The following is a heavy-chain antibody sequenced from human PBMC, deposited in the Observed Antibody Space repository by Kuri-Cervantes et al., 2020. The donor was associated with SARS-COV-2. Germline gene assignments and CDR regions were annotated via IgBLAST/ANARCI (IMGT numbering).Heavy chain of an antibody. Sequence: GESLKISCAASGFTFTSYGISWVRQAPGQGLEWMGWISAYNGNTNYAQKLQGRVTMTTDTSTSTAYMELRSLRSDDTAVYYCARYCGGKRPYFDYWGQGTLVTVSS. J-gene: IGHJ4*02. CDR1: GFTFTSYG. V-gene: IGHV1-18*01. CDR2: ISAYNGNT. D-gene: IGHD2-15*01. CDR3: ARYCGGKRPYFDY.